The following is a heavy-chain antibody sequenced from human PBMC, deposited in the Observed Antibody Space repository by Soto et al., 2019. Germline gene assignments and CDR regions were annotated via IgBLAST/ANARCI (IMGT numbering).Heavy chain of an antibody. CDR1: GYTFTSYD. CDR2: MNPNSGNT. D-gene: IGHD3-3*02. V-gene: IGHV1-8*01. CDR3: ARDTETLGPRANDALDI. Sequence: GASVKVSCKASGYTFTSYDINWVRQATGQGLEWMGWMNPNSGNTGYAQKFQGRVTMTRNTSISTAYMELSSLKSEDTAMYYCARDTETLGPRANDALDIWGQGTMVTVSS. J-gene: IGHJ3*02.